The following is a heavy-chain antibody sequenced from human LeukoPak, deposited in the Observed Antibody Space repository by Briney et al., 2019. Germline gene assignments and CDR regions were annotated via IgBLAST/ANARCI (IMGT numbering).Heavy chain of an antibody. CDR3: ARARVDTAMVASPEFDY. V-gene: IGHV1-2*02. CDR1: GYTFTGYY. CDR2: INPNSGGT. D-gene: IGHD5-18*01. J-gene: IGHJ4*02. Sequence: GASVTVSCKASGYTFTGYYMHWVRQAPGQGLEWMGWINPNSGGTNYAQKFQGRVTMTRDTSISTAYMELRSLRSDDTAVYYCARARVDTAMVASPEFDYWGQGTLVTVSS.